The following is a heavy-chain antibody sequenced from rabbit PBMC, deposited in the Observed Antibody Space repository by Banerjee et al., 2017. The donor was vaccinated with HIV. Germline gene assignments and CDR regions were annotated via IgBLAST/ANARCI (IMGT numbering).Heavy chain of an antibody. J-gene: IGHJ3*01. V-gene: IGHV1S40*01. CDR2: SYTADGDT. Sequence: QSLEESGGGLVQPEGSLTLTCTASGFSFSSGYDMCWVRQAPGKGLEWIGCSYTADGDTYYANWAKGRFTISKTSSTTVTLQMTSLTAADTATYFCARGATTIRLDLWGQGTLVTVS. CDR1: GFSFSSGYD. D-gene: IGHD2-1*01. CDR3: ARGATTIRLDL.